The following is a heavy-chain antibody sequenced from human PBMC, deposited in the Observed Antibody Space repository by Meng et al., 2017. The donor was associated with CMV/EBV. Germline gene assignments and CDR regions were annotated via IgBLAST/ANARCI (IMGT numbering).Heavy chain of an antibody. V-gene: IGHV3-15*01. CDR3: TTDLYYYDSSGYFVRSPMYYFDY. CDR2: IKSKTDGGTT. J-gene: IGHJ4*02. D-gene: IGHD3-22*01. Sequence: ETLSLTCAASGFTFSNAWMSWVRQAPGKGLEWVGRIKSKTDGGTTDYAAPVKGRFTISRDDSKNTLYLQMNSLKTEDTAVYYCTTDLYYYDSSGYFVRSPMYYFDYWGQGTLVTVSS. CDR1: GFTFSNAW.